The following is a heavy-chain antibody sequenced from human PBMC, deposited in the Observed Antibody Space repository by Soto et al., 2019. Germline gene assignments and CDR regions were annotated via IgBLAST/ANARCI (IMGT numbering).Heavy chain of an antibody. CDR2: IKLDASEK. D-gene: IGHD3-10*01. CDR1: GFTFSFYW. Sequence: GGSLRLSCAASGFTFSFYWMSWVRQAPGKGLEWLGTIKLDASEKKYVDSVKGRFTMSRDNAKNSLYLQIDSLRAEDTAVYYCARDSEYGWGASVNHYLDFWGRGTLVTVSS. J-gene: IGHJ4*01. V-gene: IGHV3-7*01. CDR3: ARDSEYGWGASVNHYLDF.